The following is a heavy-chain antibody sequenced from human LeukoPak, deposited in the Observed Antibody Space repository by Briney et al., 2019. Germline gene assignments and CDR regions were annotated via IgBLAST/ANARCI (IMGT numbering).Heavy chain of an antibody. D-gene: IGHD3-10*01. V-gene: IGHV3-74*01. J-gene: IGHJ6*03. CDR3: ARGSGSSYLYNYYYYMDV. CDR2: INSDGSST. Sequence: GGSLRLSCAASGFTFSDYGMVWVRQAPGKGLEWVSRINSDGSSTSYADSVKGRFTISRDNAKNTLYLQMNSLRAEDTAVYYCARGSGSSYLYNYYYYMDVWGKGTTVTISS. CDR1: GFTFSDYG.